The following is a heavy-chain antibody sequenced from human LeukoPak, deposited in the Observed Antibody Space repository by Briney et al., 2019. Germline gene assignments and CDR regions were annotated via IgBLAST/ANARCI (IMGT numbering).Heavy chain of an antibody. J-gene: IGHJ6*02. Sequence: GGSLRLSCAASGFTFSTYAMHWVRQAPGKGLEWVAVISYDGSNNYYSDSVKGRFTISRDNSKSTLYLQMNSLRADDTAVYYCARDYGPHYYYYGMDVWGQGTTVTVSS. CDR3: ARDYGPHYYYYGMDV. CDR1: GFTFSTYA. D-gene: IGHD3-16*01. V-gene: IGHV3-30*04. CDR2: ISYDGSNN.